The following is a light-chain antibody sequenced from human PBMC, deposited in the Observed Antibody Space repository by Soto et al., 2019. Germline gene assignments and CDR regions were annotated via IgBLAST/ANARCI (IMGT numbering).Light chain of an antibody. J-gene: IGKJ1*01. Sequence: EIVLTQSPGTLSLSPCERSTLSCSASQSVSSSYLAWYQQKPGQAPRPLIYGASSRATGIPDRFSGSGSGTDYTLTISRLEPEDFAVYYCQQYSSSPWTFGQGTKVDI. CDR3: QQYSSSPWT. CDR2: GAS. CDR1: QSVSSSY. V-gene: IGKV3-20*01.